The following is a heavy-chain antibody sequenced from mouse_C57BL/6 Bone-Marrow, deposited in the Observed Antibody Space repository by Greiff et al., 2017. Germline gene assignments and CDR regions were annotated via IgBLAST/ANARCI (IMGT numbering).Heavy chain of an antibody. J-gene: IGHJ1*03. CDR3: ARSGIYFYGSWGYFDV. CDR2: IHPNSGST. V-gene: IGHV1-64*01. CDR1: GYTFTSYW. Sequence: QVQLQQPGAELVKPGASVKLSCKASGYTFTSYWMHWVKQRPGQGLEWIGMIHPNSGSTNYNEKFKSKATLTVDTSSSTAYMQLSNLTSEYSAVYYCARSGIYFYGSWGYFDVWGTGTTVTVSS. D-gene: IGHD1-1*01.